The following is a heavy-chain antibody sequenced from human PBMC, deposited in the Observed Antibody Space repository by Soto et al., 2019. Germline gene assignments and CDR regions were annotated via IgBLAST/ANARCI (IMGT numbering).Heavy chain of an antibody. CDR3: AKDRRTNFWSGYYRVGWFDP. J-gene: IGHJ5*02. D-gene: IGHD3-3*01. CDR2: ISGSGGST. Sequence: LRLSCAASGFTFSSYAMSWVRQAPGKGLEWVSAISGSGGSTYYADSVKGRFTISRDNSKNTLYLQMNSPRAEDTAVYYCAKDRRTNFWSGYYRVGWFDPWGQGTLVTVS. V-gene: IGHV3-23*01. CDR1: GFTFSSYA.